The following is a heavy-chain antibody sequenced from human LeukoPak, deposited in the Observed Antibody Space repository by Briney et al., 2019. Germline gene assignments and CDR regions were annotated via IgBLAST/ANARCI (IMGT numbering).Heavy chain of an antibody. Sequence: PGGSLRLSCAASGFTFSSYAMSWVRQAPGKGLEWVSAISGSGGSTYYADSVKGRFTISRGNSKNTLYLQMNSLRAEDTAVYYCAKDSHYYYDSSGYQNYFDYWGQGTLVTVSS. CDR2: ISGSGGST. CDR1: GFTFSSYA. CDR3: AKDSHYYYDSSGYQNYFDY. D-gene: IGHD3-22*01. V-gene: IGHV3-23*01. J-gene: IGHJ4*02.